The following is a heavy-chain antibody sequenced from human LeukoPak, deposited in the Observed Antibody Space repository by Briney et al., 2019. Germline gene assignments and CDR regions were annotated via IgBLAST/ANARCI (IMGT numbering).Heavy chain of an antibody. CDR1: GFIFTNAW. J-gene: IGHJ4*02. CDR2: IRSETDGGTT. Sequence: TGGSLRLSCAASGFIFTNAWMTWVRQAPGKGLEWVGRIRSETDGGTTDYAAPVKGRISISRDDSKNMVYLQMNSLRAEDTAVYYCAKGPWLSDFDYWGQGTLVTVSS. V-gene: IGHV3-15*01. CDR3: AKGPWLSDFDY. D-gene: IGHD5-18*01.